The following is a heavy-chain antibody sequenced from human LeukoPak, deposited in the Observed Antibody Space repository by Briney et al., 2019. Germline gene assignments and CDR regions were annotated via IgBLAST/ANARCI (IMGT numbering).Heavy chain of an antibody. CDR1: GGFISSSSYY. CDR3: ARRVQIWEFDS. J-gene: IGHJ4*02. Sequence: SETLSLTCTVSGGFISSSSYYWSWIRQPPGKGLEWIGSIYYSGSTYYNPSLKSRVSMSVDASKNQFSLKLTSVTAADTAVYFCARRVQIWEFDSWGQGTLVTVSP. D-gene: IGHD5-18*01. V-gene: IGHV4-39*01. CDR2: IYYSGST.